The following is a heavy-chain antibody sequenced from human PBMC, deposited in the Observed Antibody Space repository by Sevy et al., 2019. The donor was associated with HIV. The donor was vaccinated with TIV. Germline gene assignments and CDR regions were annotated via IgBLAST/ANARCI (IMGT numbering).Heavy chain of an antibody. J-gene: IGHJ5*02. Sequence: SETLSLTCTVSGGSISSYYWSWIRQPPGKGLEWIGYIYYSGRTNYNPSLKSRVTISVDTSKNQFSLRLSSMTAADTAVYYCAREIGAAEASGWFDPWGQGTLVTVSS. V-gene: IGHV4-59*01. CDR2: IYYSGRT. D-gene: IGHD6-13*01. CDR3: AREIGAAEASGWFDP. CDR1: GGSISSYY.